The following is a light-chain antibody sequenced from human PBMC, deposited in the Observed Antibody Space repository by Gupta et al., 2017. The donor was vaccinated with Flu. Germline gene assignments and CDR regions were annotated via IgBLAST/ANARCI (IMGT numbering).Light chain of an antibody. CDR1: QSVNNNL. CDR3: QQYGISLYT. J-gene: IGKJ2*01. V-gene: IGKV3-20*01. CDR2: GAS. Sequence: EIVLTQSPGTLSLSPGERATLSCRASQSVNNNLLTWYQQKPGQAPRLLIYGASSRATGIPDRFSGSGSGTDFTLTIRRLEPEDFAVYYCQQYGISLYTFGQGTKVEIK.